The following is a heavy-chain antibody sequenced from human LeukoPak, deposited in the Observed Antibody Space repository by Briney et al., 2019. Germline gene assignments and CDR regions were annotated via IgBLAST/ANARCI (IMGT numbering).Heavy chain of an antibody. Sequence: ASVKVSCKASGYTFTSYAMHWVRQAPGQRLEWMGWINAGNGNTKYSQKFQGRVTITRDTSASTAYMELSSLRSEDTAVYYCARLHKLIAAAGTSPAGDIDYWGQGTLVTVSS. CDR1: GYTFTSYA. J-gene: IGHJ4*02. D-gene: IGHD6-13*01. V-gene: IGHV1-3*01. CDR2: INAGNGNT. CDR3: ARLHKLIAAAGTSPAGDIDY.